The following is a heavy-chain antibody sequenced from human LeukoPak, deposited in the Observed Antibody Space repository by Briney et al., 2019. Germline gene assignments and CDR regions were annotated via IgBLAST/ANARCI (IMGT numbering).Heavy chain of an antibody. V-gene: IGHV3-23*01. D-gene: IGHD1-26*01. CDR2: ISGSGGST. CDR1: GFTFSSYA. J-gene: IGHJ4*02. Sequence: PGGSLRLSCAASGFTFSSYAMSWVRQAPGKGLEWVSAISGSGGSTYYADSGKGRFTISRDNSKTTLYLQMNSLRAEDTAVYYCAKAQGGSYGGLDYWGQGTLVTVSS. CDR3: AKAQGGSYGGLDY.